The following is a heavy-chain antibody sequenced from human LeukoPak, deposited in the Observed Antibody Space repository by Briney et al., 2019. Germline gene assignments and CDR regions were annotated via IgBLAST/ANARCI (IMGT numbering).Heavy chain of an antibody. CDR1: GFTFSPYT. Sequence: GGSLRLSCAASGFTFSPYTMHWFRQPSGKRLEWISYINTGSTTIYYAVSVKGRFTVSRDNAKNSLYLHMNSLRAEDTAVYYCARDSSVCEFDVWGQGTMVTVSS. D-gene: IGHD6-6*01. J-gene: IGHJ3*01. CDR2: INTGSTTI. V-gene: IGHV3-48*01. CDR3: ARDSSVCEFDV.